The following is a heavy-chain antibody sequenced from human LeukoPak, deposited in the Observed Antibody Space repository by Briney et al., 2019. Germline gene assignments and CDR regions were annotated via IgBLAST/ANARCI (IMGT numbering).Heavy chain of an antibody. V-gene: IGHV4-30-4*01. CDR3: ARDRGGGDYGDTPSFQGYYYYGMDV. CDR1: GGSISSGDYY. Sequence: PSETLSLTCTVSGGSISSGDYYWSWIRQPPGKGLEWIGYIYYSGSTYYNPSLKSRVTISVDTSKNQFSLKLSSVTAADTAVYYCARDRGGGDYGDTPSFQGYYYYGMDVWGQGTTVTVSS. J-gene: IGHJ6*02. D-gene: IGHD4-17*01. CDR2: IYYSGST.